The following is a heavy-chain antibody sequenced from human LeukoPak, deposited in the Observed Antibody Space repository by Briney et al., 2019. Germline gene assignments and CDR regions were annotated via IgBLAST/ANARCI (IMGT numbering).Heavy chain of an antibody. CDR2: ISSSSSYI. CDR3: ARDSSWGGLVVVAEIDY. Sequence: PGGSLRLSCAASGFTFSSYSMNWVRQAPGRGLEWVSSISSSSSYIYYADSVKGRFTISRDNAKNSLYLQMNSLRAEDTAVYYCARDSSWGGLVVVAEIDYWGQGTLVTVSS. D-gene: IGHD2-15*01. J-gene: IGHJ4*02. V-gene: IGHV3-21*01. CDR1: GFTFSSYS.